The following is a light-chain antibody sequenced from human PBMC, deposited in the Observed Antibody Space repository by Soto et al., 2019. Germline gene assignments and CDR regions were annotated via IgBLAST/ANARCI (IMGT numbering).Light chain of an antibody. CDR1: QDISNY. V-gene: IGKV1-33*01. J-gene: IGKJ4*01. CDR3: QQYDNLLT. Sequence: DIQMTQSPSSLSASVGDRFTITCQASQDISNYLNWYQQKPGKAPKLLIYDASNLETGVPSRFSGSGSGTDFTFTISSLKPEDIATYYCQQYDNLLTFGGGTKVEIK. CDR2: DAS.